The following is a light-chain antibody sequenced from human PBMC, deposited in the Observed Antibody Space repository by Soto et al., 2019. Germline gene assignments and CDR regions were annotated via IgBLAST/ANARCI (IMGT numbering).Light chain of an antibody. Sequence: QSVLTQPRSVSGSPGRSVTISCTGTSSDVGSYTYVSGYQQHPGKAPKLMIYDVSRRPSGVPDRFSGSKSGNTASLTISGLQAEDEADYYCCSYAGTYTYVFGTGTKVTVL. CDR2: DVS. CDR3: CSYAGTYTYV. J-gene: IGLJ1*01. V-gene: IGLV2-11*01. CDR1: SSDVGSYTY.